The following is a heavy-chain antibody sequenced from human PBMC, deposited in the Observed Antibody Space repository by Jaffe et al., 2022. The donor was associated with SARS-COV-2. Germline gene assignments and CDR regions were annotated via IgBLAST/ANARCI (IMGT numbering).Heavy chain of an antibody. CDR3: ARRYYDILTGYLKGYFDY. CDR1: GGTFSSYA. J-gene: IGHJ4*02. V-gene: IGHV1-69*01. CDR2: IIPIFGTA. D-gene: IGHD3-9*01. Sequence: QVQLVQSGAEVKKPGSSVKVSCKASGGTFSSYAISWVRQAPGQGLEWMGGIIPIFGTANYAQKFQGRVTITADESTSTAYMELSSLRSEDTAVYYCARRYYDILTGYLKGYFDYWGQGTLVTVSS.